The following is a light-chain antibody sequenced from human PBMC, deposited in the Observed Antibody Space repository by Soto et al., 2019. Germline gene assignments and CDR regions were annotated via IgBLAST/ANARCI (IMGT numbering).Light chain of an antibody. CDR3: AAWDDSLSVVV. V-gene: IGLV1-47*01. CDR1: SSNIGSNY. Sequence: QSVLTQPPSASGTPGHRVTISCSGSSSNIGSNYVYWYQQLPGTAPKLLIYRNNQRPSGVPDRFSGSKSGTSASLAISGLRSEDEADYYCAAWDDSLSVVVFGGGTKVTVL. J-gene: IGLJ2*01. CDR2: RNN.